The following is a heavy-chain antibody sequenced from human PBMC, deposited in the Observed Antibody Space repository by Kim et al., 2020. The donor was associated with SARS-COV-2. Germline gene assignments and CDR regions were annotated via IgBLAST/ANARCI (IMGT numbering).Heavy chain of an antibody. CDR1: GDTFSRYG. CDR3: AREESFCDTANCYVTFDY. J-gene: IGHJ4*02. CDR2: ITPIFAKT. D-gene: IGHD2-2*01. V-gene: IGHV1-69*13. Sequence: SVKVSCKASGDTFSRYGFSWVRQAPGQGLEWIGGITPIFAKTKYAQKVQGRVTITADDSTSTSYLELTSLTSEDTAVYYCAREESFCDTANCYVTFDYWGLGTLVTVSS.